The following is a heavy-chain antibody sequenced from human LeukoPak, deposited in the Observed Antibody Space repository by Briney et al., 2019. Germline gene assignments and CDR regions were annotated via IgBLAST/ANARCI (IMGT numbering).Heavy chain of an antibody. CDR2: MNPNSGNT. CDR1: GYTFTSYD. V-gene: IGHV1-8*01. Sequence: ASVKVSCKASGYTFTSYDINWVRQATGQGLEWMGWMNPNSGNTGYAQKFQGRVTMTRNTSISTAYMELSSLRSEDTAVYHCARVYRTAGGSYGFQHWGQGTLVTVSS. CDR3: ARVYRTAGGSYGFQH. D-gene: IGHD1-26*01. J-gene: IGHJ1*01.